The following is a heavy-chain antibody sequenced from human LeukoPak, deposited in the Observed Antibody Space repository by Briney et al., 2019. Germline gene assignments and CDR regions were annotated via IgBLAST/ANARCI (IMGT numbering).Heavy chain of an antibody. CDR2: IYHGGSN. J-gene: IGHJ5*02. Sequence: PSETLSLTCTASGGTISSHYWSWIRQPPGKGLEWIGNIYHGGSNNYNPSLKSRVTISVDTSKNEFTLKLSSVTAADTAVYYCVRDRSGVATFDAWGGGSLVAVSS. D-gene: IGHD2-15*01. V-gene: IGHV4-59*11. CDR3: VRDRSGVATFDA. CDR1: GGTISSHY.